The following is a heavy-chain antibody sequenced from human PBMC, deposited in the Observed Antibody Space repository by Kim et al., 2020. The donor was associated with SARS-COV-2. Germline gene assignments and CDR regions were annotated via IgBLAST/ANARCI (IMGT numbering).Heavy chain of an antibody. D-gene: IGHD3-9*01. CDR1: GYTFTSYG. CDR2: ISAYNGNT. CDR3: ARDHDNGYDILTGSTDY. V-gene: IGHV1-18*01. J-gene: IGHJ4*02. Sequence: ASVKVSCKASGYTFTSYGISWVRQAPGQGLEWMGWISAYNGNTNYAQKLQGRVTMTTDTSTSTAYMELRSLRSDDTAVYYCARDHDNGYDILTGSTDYWGQGTLVTVSS.